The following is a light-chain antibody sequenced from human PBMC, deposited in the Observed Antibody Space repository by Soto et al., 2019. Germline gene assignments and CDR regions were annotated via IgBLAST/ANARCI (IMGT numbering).Light chain of an antibody. V-gene: IGKV1-9*01. J-gene: IGKJ4*01. CDR3: QQLNSYPLT. CDR1: QDISDY. CDR2: AAS. Sequence: DIQMTQSPSTLSAAVGDRVTIASRASQDISDYLAWYQQRPGKAPKLLIYAASTLQSGVPSRFSGSGSGTEFTLTISSLQPEDFATYSCQQLNSYPLTFGGGTKVDIK.